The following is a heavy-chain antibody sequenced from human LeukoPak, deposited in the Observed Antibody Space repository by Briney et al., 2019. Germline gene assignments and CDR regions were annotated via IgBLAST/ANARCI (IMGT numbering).Heavy chain of an antibody. D-gene: IGHD1-26*01. CDR3: ASVAGREIRTIDRNWFDP. J-gene: IGHJ5*02. V-gene: IGHV1-69*04. Sequence: SVKVSCKASGGTFSSYAISWVRQAPGQGLEWMGRIIPILGIANYAQKFQGRVTITADKSTSTAYMELSSLRSEDTAVYYCASVAGREIRTIDRNWFDPWGQGTLVTVSS. CDR2: IIPILGIA. CDR1: GGTFSSYA.